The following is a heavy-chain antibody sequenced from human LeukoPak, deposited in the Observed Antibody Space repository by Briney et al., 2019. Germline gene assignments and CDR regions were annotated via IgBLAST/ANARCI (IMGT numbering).Heavy chain of an antibody. CDR1: GFTFSNYW. CDR2: IKQDGSEK. D-gene: IGHD6-13*01. V-gene: IGHV3-7*01. Sequence: GSLRLSCAASGFTFSNYWMSWVRQAPGKGLEWVANIKQDGSEKYYVDSVEDRFAISRDNAQNSLYLQMNSLRVEDTAMYYCARWQPGFDPWGQGTLVTVSS. CDR3: ARWQPGFDP. J-gene: IGHJ5*02.